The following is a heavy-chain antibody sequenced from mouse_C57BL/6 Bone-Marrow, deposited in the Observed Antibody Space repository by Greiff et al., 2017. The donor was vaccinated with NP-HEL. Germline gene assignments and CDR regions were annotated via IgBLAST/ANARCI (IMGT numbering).Heavy chain of an antibody. V-gene: IGHV1-80*01. J-gene: IGHJ3*01. CDR1: GYEFSNYW. Sequence: VQLHQSGAELVKPGASVKISCKASGYEFSNYWLNWVKQRPGKGLEWIGQIYPGDGDTNYNGKFKDKATLTADKSSSTAYMQRSRLTSEDSAVYFCARGAYWGQGTLVTVSA. CDR2: IYPGDGDT. CDR3: ARGAY.